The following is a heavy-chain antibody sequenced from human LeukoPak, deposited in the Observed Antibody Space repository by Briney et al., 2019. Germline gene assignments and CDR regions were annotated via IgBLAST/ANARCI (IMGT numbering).Heavy chain of an antibody. V-gene: IGHV3-53*01. J-gene: IGHJ4*02. Sequence: GGSLGLSCAASGFTVSSNYMSWVRQAPGKGLEWVSVIYSGGSTYYADSVKGRFTISRDNSKNTLYLQMNSLRAEDTAVYYCAAVMIYSSGDFSFDYWGQGTLVTVSS. CDR2: IYSGGST. CDR1: GFTVSSNY. CDR3: AAVMIYSSGDFSFDY. D-gene: IGHD6-19*01.